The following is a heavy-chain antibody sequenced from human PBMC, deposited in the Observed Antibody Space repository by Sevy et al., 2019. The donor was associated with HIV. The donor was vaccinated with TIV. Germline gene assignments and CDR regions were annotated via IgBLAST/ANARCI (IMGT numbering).Heavy chain of an antibody. Sequence: GGSLRLSCAASGFTFSSYSMNWVRQAPGKGLEWVSYISSSSSTIYYADSVKGRFTISRDNAKNSLYLQMNSLRAEDTGVYYCARAQKVGIVLVVYAINYGMDVWGQGTTVTVSS. D-gene: IGHD2-8*02. CDR1: GFTFSSYS. J-gene: IGHJ6*02. V-gene: IGHV3-48*01. CDR3: ARAQKVGIVLVVYAINYGMDV. CDR2: ISSSSSTI.